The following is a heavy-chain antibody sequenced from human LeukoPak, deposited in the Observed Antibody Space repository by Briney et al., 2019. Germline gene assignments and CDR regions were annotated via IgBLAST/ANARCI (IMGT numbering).Heavy chain of an antibody. Sequence: APVKVSCKASGYTFTSYDINWVRQATGQGLEWMGWMNPNSGNTGYAQKFQGRVTMTRNTSISTAYMELSSLRSEDTAVYYCARGREKRWELYNWFDPWGQGTLVTVSS. D-gene: IGHD1-26*01. V-gene: IGHV1-8*01. CDR2: MNPNSGNT. J-gene: IGHJ5*02. CDR3: ARGREKRWELYNWFDP. CDR1: GYTFTSYD.